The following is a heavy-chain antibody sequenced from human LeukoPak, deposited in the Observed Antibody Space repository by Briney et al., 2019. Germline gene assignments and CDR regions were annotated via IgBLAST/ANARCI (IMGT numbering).Heavy chain of an antibody. CDR3: ARKYYYGSGSYLNWFDP. J-gene: IGHJ5*02. CDR1: GYTFTSYD. V-gene: IGHV1-8*01. CDR2: MNPNSGNT. D-gene: IGHD3-10*01. Sequence: ASVKASCKASGYTFTSYDINWVRQATGQGLEWMGWMNPNSGNTGYAQKFQGRVTMTRNTSISTAYMELSSLRSEDTAVYYCARKYYYGSGSYLNWFDPWGQGTLVTVSS.